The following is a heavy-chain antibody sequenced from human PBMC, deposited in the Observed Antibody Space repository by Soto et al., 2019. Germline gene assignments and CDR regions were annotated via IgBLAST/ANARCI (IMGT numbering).Heavy chain of an antibody. D-gene: IGHD2-15*01. CDR2: LYSGGTT. V-gene: IGHV3-66*01. J-gene: IGHJ4*02. Sequence: EAQLVESGGGLVQPGGSLTLSCAASGFSVSHNYMNWVRQAPGTGLEWVALLYSGGTTYYTDSVKSRFTVSRDSSKNTTYVQIDSLRVVDTAVYYCARERCSGGGCYSDCWGQGALVTVSS. CDR3: ARERCSGGGCYSDC. CDR1: GFSVSHNY.